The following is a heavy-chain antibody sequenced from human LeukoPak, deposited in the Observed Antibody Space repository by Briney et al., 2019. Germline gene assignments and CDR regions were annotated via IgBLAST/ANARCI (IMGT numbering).Heavy chain of an antibody. CDR3: ARAPQRITMVRGVLGRYYMDV. CDR1: GYTFTGYY. V-gene: IGHV1-2*02. Sequence: ASVKVSCKASGYTFTGYYMHWVRQAPGQGLEWMGWINPNSGDTNYAQKFQGRVTMTRDTSISTAYMELSRLRSADPAVYYCARAPQRITMVRGVLGRYYMDVWGKGPTVTVSS. J-gene: IGHJ6*03. CDR2: INPNSGDT. D-gene: IGHD3-10*01.